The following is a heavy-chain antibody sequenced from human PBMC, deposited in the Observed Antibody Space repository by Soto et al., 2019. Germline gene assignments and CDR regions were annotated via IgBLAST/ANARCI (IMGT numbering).Heavy chain of an antibody. Sequence: SETLSLTCTVSGGSISSYYWSWIRQPPGKGLEWIGYIYYSGSTNYNPSLKSRVTISVDTSKNQFSLKLSSVTAADTAVYYCAREGYNNQSKYRKGDASDIWGQATIVTVSS. CDR2: IYYSGST. J-gene: IGHJ3*02. CDR3: AREGYNNQSKYRKGDASDI. D-gene: IGHD3-9*01. V-gene: IGHV4-59*01. CDR1: GGSISSYY.